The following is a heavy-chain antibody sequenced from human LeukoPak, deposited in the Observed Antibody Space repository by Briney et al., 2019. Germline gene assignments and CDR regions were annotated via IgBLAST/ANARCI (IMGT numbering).Heavy chain of an antibody. CDR2: MSYIGST. CDR1: GGSLSGYY. J-gene: IGHJ4*02. D-gene: IGHD3-22*01. V-gene: IGHV4-59*12. Sequence: PSEALSLTCALSGGSLSGYYWSWIRQFPGKGLEWIAYMSYIGSTNYNPSLRSRVTISIDTSKNQLSLTLTSVTAADTAVYHCASWSTSSYYVTRVDHWGQGTLVTVSS. CDR3: ASWSTSSYYVTRVDH.